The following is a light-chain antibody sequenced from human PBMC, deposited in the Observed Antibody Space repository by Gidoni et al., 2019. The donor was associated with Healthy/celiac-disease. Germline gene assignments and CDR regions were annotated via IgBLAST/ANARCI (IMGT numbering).Light chain of an antibody. J-gene: IGLJ3*02. CDR2: GNS. CDR3: QSYDSSLSGWV. V-gene: IGLV1-40*01. Sequence: HSVLTQPPSVSGAPGPSVTISCTGCSSNIGAGYDVHWYQQLPGTAPKLLIYGNSNRPSGVPDRFSGSKSGTSASLAITGLQAEDEADYYCQSYDSSLSGWVFGGGTKLTVL. CDR1: SSNIGAGYD.